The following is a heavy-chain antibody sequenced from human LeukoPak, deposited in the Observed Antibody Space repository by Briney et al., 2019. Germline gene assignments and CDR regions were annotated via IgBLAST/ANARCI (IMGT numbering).Heavy chain of an antibody. CDR3: ARGVITVTTFNWFDP. CDR1: GGSISSYY. V-gene: IGHV4-4*07. Sequence: PSETLSLTCTVSGGSISSYYWSWIRQPAGKGLEWIGRIYTSGSTNYNPSLKSRVTISVDTSKNQFSLKLSSVTAADTAVYYCARGVITVTTFNWFDPWGQGTLVTVSS. D-gene: IGHD4-17*01. CDR2: IYTSGST. J-gene: IGHJ5*02.